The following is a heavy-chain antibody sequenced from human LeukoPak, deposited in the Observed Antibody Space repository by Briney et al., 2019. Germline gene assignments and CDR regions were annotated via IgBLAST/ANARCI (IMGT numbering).Heavy chain of an antibody. V-gene: IGHV4-59*01. CDR2: IYFSGST. J-gene: IGHJ5*02. Sequence: SETLSLTCTLSGDSISSYYWSWIRQPPGKGLEWIGHIYFSGSTNYNPSLKSRVAISVDTSKNQFSLKLSSVTAADTAVYYCARGPRIAVAGRAGWFDPWGQGTLVTVSS. D-gene: IGHD6-19*01. CDR3: ARGPRIAVAGRAGWFDP. CDR1: GDSISSYY.